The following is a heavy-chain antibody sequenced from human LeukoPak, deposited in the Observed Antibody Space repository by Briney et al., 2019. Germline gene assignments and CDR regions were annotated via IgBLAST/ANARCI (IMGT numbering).Heavy chain of an antibody. CDR1: GFTFSRYS. D-gene: IGHD2-21*02. CDR3: AKKAQVTAGAAYIDY. J-gene: IGHJ4*02. V-gene: IGHV3-23*01. CDR2: ISGDSGTT. Sequence: GGSLRLSCAASGFTFSRYSMNWVRQAPGKGLEWVSVISGDSGTTVYRDSVEGRFTISRDNSKNTLFLHMNSLRAEDTAVYYCAKKAQVTAGAAYIDYWGQGALVTVSS.